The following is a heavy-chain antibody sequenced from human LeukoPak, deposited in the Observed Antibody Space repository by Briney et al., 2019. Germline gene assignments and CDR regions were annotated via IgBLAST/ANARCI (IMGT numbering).Heavy chain of an antibody. CDR1: GGAITSYY. D-gene: IGHD3-10*01. J-gene: IGHJ4*02. Sequence: SETLSLTCTVSGGAITSYYWSWIRQPPAKGLEWIGYIYYTGSTNYNPSLKSRVTISVDTSKNQFSLKLNSVTAADTAVYYCARYGSGSYRQFDYWGQGTLVTVSS. V-gene: IGHV4-59*01. CDR3: ARYGSGSYRQFDY. CDR2: IYYTGST.